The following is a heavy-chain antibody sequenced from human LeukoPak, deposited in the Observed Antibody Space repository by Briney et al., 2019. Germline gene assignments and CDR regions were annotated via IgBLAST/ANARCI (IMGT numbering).Heavy chain of an antibody. J-gene: IGHJ4*02. D-gene: IGHD3-9*01. Sequence: GASVKVSCKASGGTFSSYAISWVRQAPGQGLEWMGRIIPILGIANYAQKFQGRVTITADKSTSTAYMELSSLRSEDTAVYYCAGVGDLRYFDWSQQYYFDYWGQGTLVTVSS. CDR2: IIPILGIA. CDR1: GGTFSSYA. CDR3: AGVGDLRYFDWSQQYYFDY. V-gene: IGHV1-69*04.